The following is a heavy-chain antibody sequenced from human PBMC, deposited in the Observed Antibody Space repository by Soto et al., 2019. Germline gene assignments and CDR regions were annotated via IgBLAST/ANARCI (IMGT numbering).Heavy chain of an antibody. CDR1: GFTFDNYT. Sequence: GGSLRLSCAASGFTFDNYTMHWVRQAPGKGLEWVSLISWDGGSTYYADSVKGRFTISRDNSKNSLYLQMNSLRNEDTTLYYCAKAPQEDGYNPGPFDYWGQGTLVTVSS. J-gene: IGHJ4*02. CDR3: AKAPQEDGYNPGPFDY. V-gene: IGHV3-43*01. D-gene: IGHD5-12*01. CDR2: ISWDGGST.